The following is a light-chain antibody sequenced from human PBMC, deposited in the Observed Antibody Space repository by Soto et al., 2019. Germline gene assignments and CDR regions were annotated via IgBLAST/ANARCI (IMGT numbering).Light chain of an antibody. J-gene: IGLJ1*01. V-gene: IGLV2-14*03. CDR3: NSYTTTSPLYV. CDR2: DVS. CDR1: SNDIGGYDY. Sequence: QSGLAPPASVYGSPGQSITISYTGTSNDIGGYDYVSWYQHHPGIAPKLIIYDVSDRPSGVSNRFSGSKSGNTASLTISGLQAEDEAEYYCNSYTTTSPLYVFGSGTKVTVL.